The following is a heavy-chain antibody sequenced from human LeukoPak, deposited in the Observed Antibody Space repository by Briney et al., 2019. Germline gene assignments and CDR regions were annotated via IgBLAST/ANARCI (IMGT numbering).Heavy chain of an antibody. CDR1: GFTFNNYS. D-gene: IGHD5-18*01. J-gene: IGHJ4*02. V-gene: IGHV3-48*04. CDR2: ISSSSSIM. CDR3: ARDRYSYGYLDY. Sequence: GGSLRLSCAASGFTFNNYSMNWVRQAPGKGLEWVSYISSSSSIMYYADSVKGRFTISRDNAKNSLYLQMNSLRAEDTAVYYCARDRYSYGYLDYWGQGTLVTVSS.